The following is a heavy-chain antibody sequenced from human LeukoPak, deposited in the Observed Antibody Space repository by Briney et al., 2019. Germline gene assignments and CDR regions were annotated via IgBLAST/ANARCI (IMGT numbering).Heavy chain of an antibody. CDR2: MYPGDSET. V-gene: IGHV5-51*01. CDR1: GYSFTSYL. J-gene: IGHJ4*02. CDR3: ARRSKDGVFDY. Sequence: GESLKISCKGSGYSFTSYLIAWVRQMPGKGLEWMGIMYPGDSETRYSPSFQGQVTISADKSISTAYLQWSSLKASDTAMYYCARRSKDGVFDYWGQGTLVTVSS. D-gene: IGHD4-17*01.